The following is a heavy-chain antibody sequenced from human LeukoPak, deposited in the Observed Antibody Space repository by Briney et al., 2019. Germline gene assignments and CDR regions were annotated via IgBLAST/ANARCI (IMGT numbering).Heavy chain of an antibody. J-gene: IGHJ4*02. CDR2: MKPDSGGT. Sequence: ASVKVSCKASGYTFNTYDINWVRQATGQGLEWMGWMKPDSGGTGYAPRFQGRVTMTRNMSISTAYMELNSLRSEDTAVYYCVRGGLHCRGTDCYSTGLFDSWGRGTLVIVSS. V-gene: IGHV1-8*02. CDR3: VRGGLHCRGTDCYSTGLFDS. D-gene: IGHD2-21*02. CDR1: GYTFNTYD.